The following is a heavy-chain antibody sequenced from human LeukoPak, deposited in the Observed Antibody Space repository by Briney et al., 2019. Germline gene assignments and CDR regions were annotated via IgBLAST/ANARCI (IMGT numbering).Heavy chain of an antibody. CDR2: INPSGGST. CDR1: GYTFTSYY. Sequence: ASVKVSCKASGYTFTSYYMHWVRQAPGQGLEWMGIINPSGGSTSYAQKFQGRVTITADESTSTAYMELSSLRSEDTAVYYCARVSGQQLVRGNWFDPWGQGTLVTVSS. CDR3: ARVSGQQLVRGNWFDP. J-gene: IGHJ5*02. V-gene: IGHV1-46*01. D-gene: IGHD6-13*01.